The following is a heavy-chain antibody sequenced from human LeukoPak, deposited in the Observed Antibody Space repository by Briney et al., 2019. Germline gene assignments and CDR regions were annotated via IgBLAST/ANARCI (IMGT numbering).Heavy chain of an antibody. D-gene: IGHD2-8*01. J-gene: IGHJ5*02. V-gene: IGHV1-18*01. CDR2: ISAYNGNT. CDR3: ARRQGYCTNGVCYEDWFDP. Sequence: ASVKVSCKASGYTLTSYGISWVRQAPGKGREGIGWISAYNGNTNYAQKLQGRVTMTTDTSTSTAYMELRSLSSDATAVYYCARRQGYCTNGVCYEDWFDPWGQGTLVTVSS. CDR1: GYTLTSYG.